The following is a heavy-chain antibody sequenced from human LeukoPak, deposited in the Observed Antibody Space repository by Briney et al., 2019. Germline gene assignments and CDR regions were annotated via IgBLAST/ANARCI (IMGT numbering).Heavy chain of an antibody. D-gene: IGHD3-10*01. V-gene: IGHV1-24*01. J-gene: IGHJ4*02. Sequence: ASVKVSCKVSGYTLTELSMHWVRQAPGKGLEWMGGFDPEDGETIYAQKFQGRVTMTEDTSTDTAYMKLSSLRSEDTAVYYCATLLWFGELLRGYYFDYWGQGTLVTVSS. CDR2: FDPEDGET. CDR3: ATLLWFGELLRGYYFDY. CDR1: GYTLTELS.